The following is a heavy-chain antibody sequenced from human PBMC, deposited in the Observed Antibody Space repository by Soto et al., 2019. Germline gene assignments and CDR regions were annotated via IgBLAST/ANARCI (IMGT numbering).Heavy chain of an antibody. CDR3: ARGQYYDFWSGCYTDDY. Sequence: GGSLRLSCAASGFTFSSYAMHWVRQAPGKGLEWVAVISYDGSNKYYADSVKGRFTISRDNSKNTLYLQMNSLRAEDTAVYYCARGQYYDFWSGCYTDDYWGQGTLVTVSS. J-gene: IGHJ4*02. V-gene: IGHV3-30-3*01. CDR2: ISYDGSNK. CDR1: GFTFSSYA. D-gene: IGHD3-3*01.